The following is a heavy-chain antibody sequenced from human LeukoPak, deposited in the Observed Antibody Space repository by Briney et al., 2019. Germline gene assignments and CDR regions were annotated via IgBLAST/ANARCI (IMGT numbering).Heavy chain of an antibody. V-gene: IGHV3-48*04. CDR2: ISSSSSTI. J-gene: IGHJ4*02. D-gene: IGHD6-19*01. Sequence: PGGSLRLSCAASGFTFSTYNMNWVRQAPGKGLEWISYISSSSSTIYYADSVKGRFTISRDNAKNSLFLQMNSLRAEDTAVYYCAKERSLEIAVAGTIFDYWGQGTLVTVSS. CDR1: GFTFSTYN. CDR3: AKERSLEIAVAGTIFDY.